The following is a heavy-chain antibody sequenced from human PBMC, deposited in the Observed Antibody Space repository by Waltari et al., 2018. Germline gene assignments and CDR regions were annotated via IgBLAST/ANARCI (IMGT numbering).Heavy chain of an antibody. Sequence: QVQLVQSGAEVKKPGASVKVSCKASGYPFTGYYMHCVRQAPGQGLDGMGWINPNSGGTNYAQKFQGRVTMTRDTSISTAYMELSRLRSDDTAVYYCARERRLAVAEGRGYFQHWGQGTLVTVSS. CDR3: ARERRLAVAEGRGYFQH. CDR2: INPNSGGT. V-gene: IGHV1-2*02. D-gene: IGHD6-19*01. CDR1: GYPFTGYY. J-gene: IGHJ1*01.